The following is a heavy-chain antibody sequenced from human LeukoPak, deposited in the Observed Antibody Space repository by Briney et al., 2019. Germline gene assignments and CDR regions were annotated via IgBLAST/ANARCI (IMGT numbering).Heavy chain of an antibody. CDR1: GESITDYY. J-gene: IGHJ6*04. CDR2: VSTSGST. D-gene: IGHD1-1*01. CDR3: ARDWSAWDDFFSHLDV. Sequence: SETLSLTCTVSGESITDYYWTWIRQPAGKRLQWIGRVSTSGSTSYNPSLKSRLTMSVDASKNQFSLKLTSVTAADTAIYYCARDWSAWDDFFSHLDVWGKGTSVTVSS. V-gene: IGHV4-4*07.